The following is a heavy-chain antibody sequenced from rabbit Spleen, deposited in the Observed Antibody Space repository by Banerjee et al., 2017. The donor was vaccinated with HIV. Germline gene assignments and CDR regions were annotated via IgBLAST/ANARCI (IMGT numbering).Heavy chain of an antibody. V-gene: IGHV1S40*01. J-gene: IGHJ4*01. CDR2: IYTGNGKN. D-gene: IGHD1-1*01. Sequence: QSLEESGGDLVKPGASLTLICTASGFSFGSGYDMSWVRQAPGKGLEWIGFIYTGNGKNYYASWAKGRFTISKTSSTTVTLQVTSLTAADTATYFCTRDDGSGHYIDGYFNLWGPGTLVTVS. CDR1: GFSFGSGYD. CDR3: TRDDGSGHYIDGYFNL.